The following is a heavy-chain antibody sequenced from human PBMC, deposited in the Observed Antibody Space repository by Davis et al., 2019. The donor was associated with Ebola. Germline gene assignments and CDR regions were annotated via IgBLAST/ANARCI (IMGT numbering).Heavy chain of an antibody. V-gene: IGHV4-34*01. Sequence: MPSETLSLTCAVYGGSFSGYYWSWIRQPPGKGLEWIGEINHSGSTNYNPSLKSRVTISVDTSKNHFSLKLNSVTAADTAIYYCARSVFYDSTGYYVHWYYDLWGRGTLVTVSS. D-gene: IGHD3-22*01. CDR3: ARSVFYDSTGYYVHWYYDL. CDR2: INHSGST. CDR1: GGSFSGYY. J-gene: IGHJ2*01.